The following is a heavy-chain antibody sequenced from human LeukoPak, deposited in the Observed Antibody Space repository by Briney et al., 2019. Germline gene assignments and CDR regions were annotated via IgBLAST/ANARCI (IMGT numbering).Heavy chain of an antibody. V-gene: IGHV3-15*07. J-gene: IGHJ4*02. D-gene: IGHD2-21*01. CDR3: ITPLPYSAQ. CDR2: IRPKTDGETT. CDR1: GFTFSNAY. Sequence: GGSLRLSCAASGFTFSNAYMNWVRQAPGKGLEWVGRIRPKTDGETTEYAAPVKGRFPISRDDSKNMLYLQMNSLKTEDTAVYYCITPLPYSAQGGQGTLVTVSS.